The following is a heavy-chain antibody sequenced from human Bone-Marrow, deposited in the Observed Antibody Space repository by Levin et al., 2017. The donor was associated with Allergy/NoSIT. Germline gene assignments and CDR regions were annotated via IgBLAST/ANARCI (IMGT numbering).Heavy chain of an antibody. J-gene: IGHJ4*02. D-gene: IGHD6-6*01. CDR3: VRVRRASRHRYFDY. Sequence: GESLKISCAASGFTFSNYEMNWVRQAPGKGLEWVSHISMGGTTMYYADSVRGRFTISRDNAKNSLYLQMINLRAEDTAFYYCVRVRRASRHRYFDYWGQGTLVTVSS. CDR1: GFTFSNYE. V-gene: IGHV3-48*03. CDR2: ISMGGTTM.